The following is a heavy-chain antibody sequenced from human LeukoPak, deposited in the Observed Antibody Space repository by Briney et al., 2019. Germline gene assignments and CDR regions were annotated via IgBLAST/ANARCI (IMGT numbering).Heavy chain of an antibody. CDR2: INQDGSKK. D-gene: IGHD4-17*01. J-gene: IGHJ4*02. CDR1: GFTFSTYW. Sequence: GGSLRLSCAASGFTFSTYWMSWVRQAPGKGLEWVANINQDGSKKKYADSLKGRFTISRDNSKNTLYLQMNSLRAEDTAVYYCANPPLPTVTPGWGQGTLVTVSS. CDR3: ANPPLPTVTPG. V-gene: IGHV3-7*01.